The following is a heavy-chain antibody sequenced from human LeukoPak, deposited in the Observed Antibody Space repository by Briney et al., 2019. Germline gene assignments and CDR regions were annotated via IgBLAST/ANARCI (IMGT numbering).Heavy chain of an antibody. D-gene: IGHD1-26*01. V-gene: IGHV4-59*01. CDR3: ARSTNSGSYYYYYMDV. CDR1: GGSISSDY. CDR2: IYYSGST. J-gene: IGHJ6*03. Sequence: SETLSLTCNVSGGSISSDYWSWIRQPPGKGLEWIGYIYYSGSTNYNPSLKSRVTISVDTSKNQFSLKLSSVTAADTAVYYCARSTNSGSYYYYYMDVWGKGTTVTVSS.